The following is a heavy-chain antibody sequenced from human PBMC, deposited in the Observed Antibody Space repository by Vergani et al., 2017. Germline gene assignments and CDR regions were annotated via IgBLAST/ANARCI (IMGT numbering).Heavy chain of an antibody. CDR2: ISAYNGNT. CDR3: ARFLPDYDILTGTYYYGMDV. CDR1: GYTFTSYG. Sequence: QVQLVQSGAEVKKPGASVKVSCKASGYTFTSYGISWVRQAPGQGLEWMGWISAYNGNTNYAQQLQGRVTMTTDTSTSTAYMELRSLRSDDTAVYYCARFLPDYDILTGTYYYGMDVWGQGTTVTVSS. V-gene: IGHV1-18*01. D-gene: IGHD3-9*01. J-gene: IGHJ6*02.